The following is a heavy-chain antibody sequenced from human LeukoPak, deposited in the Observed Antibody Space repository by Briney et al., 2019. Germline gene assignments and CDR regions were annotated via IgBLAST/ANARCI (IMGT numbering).Heavy chain of an antibody. V-gene: IGHV3-23*01. J-gene: IGHJ5*02. D-gene: IGHD2-2*02. CDR2: ISGTGSST. Sequence: GGSLRLSCEASGFTFGNYAMNWVRQAPGKGLEWVSTISGTGSSTYYADSAKGRFTISRDNSKDTLFLQLNSLTAADTAMYFCAKASVAIPQYCNSWGQGTLVTASS. CDR1: GFTFGNYA. CDR3: AKASVAIPQYCNS.